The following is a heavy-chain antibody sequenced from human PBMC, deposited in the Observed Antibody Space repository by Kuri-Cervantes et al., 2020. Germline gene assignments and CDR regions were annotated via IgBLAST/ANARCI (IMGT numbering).Heavy chain of an antibody. V-gene: IGHV1-18*01. D-gene: IGHD3-22*01. CDR2: ISAYNGNT. Sequence: ASVKVSCKASGYTFSSYGISWVRQAPGQGLEWMGWISAYNGNTNYAQKLQGRVTMTTDTSTSTAYMELRSLRSDDTAVYYCARFVSSGYYRHYYGMDGWGQGTTVTVSS. CDR1: GYTFSSYG. J-gene: IGHJ6*02. CDR3: ARFVSSGYYRHYYGMDG.